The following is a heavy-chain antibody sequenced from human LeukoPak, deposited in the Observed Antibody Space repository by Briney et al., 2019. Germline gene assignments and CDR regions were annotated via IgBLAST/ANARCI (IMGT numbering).Heavy chain of an antibody. CDR2: VSPNSGDS. D-gene: IGHD5-12*01. CDR3: ASYNGYAK. J-gene: IGHJ4*02. V-gene: IGHV1-8*01. CDR1: GYTFTSYD. Sequence: ASVKVSCKTSGYTFTSYDINWLRQATGQGPEWMGRVSPNSGDSDYAQKFQSRVTMTRDTSISTAYMELSSLTYEDTAVYYCASYNGYAKWGQGTLVTVSS.